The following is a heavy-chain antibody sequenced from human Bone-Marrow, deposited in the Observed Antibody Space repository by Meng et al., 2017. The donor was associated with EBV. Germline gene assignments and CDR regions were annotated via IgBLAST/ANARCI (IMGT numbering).Heavy chain of an antibody. CDR3: ARVSIAVAGIGP. J-gene: IGHJ5*02. Sequence: FGPGVKRPWASLKVSCKATGSALTRHYMHWVRHATGQGIEWRGIINPSGGSTSYAQKFQGRVTMTRETSTSTVYMELSRLRSEDTAVYYCARVSIAVAGIGPWGQGTLVTVSS. D-gene: IGHD6-19*01. CDR2: INPSGGST. CDR1: GSALTRHY. V-gene: IGHV1-46*01.